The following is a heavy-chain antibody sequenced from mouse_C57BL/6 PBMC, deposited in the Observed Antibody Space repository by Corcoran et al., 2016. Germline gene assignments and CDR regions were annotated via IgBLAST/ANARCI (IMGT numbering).Heavy chain of an antibody. J-gene: IGHJ1*03. CDR3: ARGYYGNYWYFDV. CDR2: IYPGDGDT. D-gene: IGHD2-1*01. V-gene: IGHV1-80*01. Sequence: QVQLQQSGAELVKPGASVKISCKASGYAFSSYWMNWVKQRPGKGLVWIGQIYPGDGDTNYNGKFKGKATLTADKSSSTAYMQLSSLTSEDSAVYFCARGYYGNYWYFDVWGTGTTVTVSS. CDR1: GYAFSSYW.